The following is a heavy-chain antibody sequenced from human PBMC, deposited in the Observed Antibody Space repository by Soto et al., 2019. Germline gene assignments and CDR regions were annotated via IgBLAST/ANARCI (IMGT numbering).Heavy chain of an antibody. J-gene: IGHJ4*02. V-gene: IGHV3-43*01. D-gene: IGHD6-19*01. CDR3: AKELYSSGWYGFDY. Sequence: DVQLVESGGVVVQPGGSLRLSCAASGFTFDDYTMHWVRQAPGKGLEWVSLISWDGGSTYYADSVKGRFTISRDNSKNSLYLQMNSLRTEDTALYYCAKELYSSGWYGFDYWGQGTLVTVSS. CDR1: GFTFDDYT. CDR2: ISWDGGST.